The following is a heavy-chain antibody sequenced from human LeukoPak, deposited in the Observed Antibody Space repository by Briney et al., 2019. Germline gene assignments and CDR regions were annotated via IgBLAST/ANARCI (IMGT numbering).Heavy chain of an antibody. Sequence: QSGGSLRLSCAASRFTFSSYWMSWVRQAPGKGLEWVANINEDGSQKYYVDSVKGRSTISRDNAKHSLYLQMNSLRAEDTAVYYCARGGYYDSRGYYADYWGQGTLVTVSS. J-gene: IGHJ4*02. CDR3: ARGGYYDSRGYYADY. D-gene: IGHD3-22*01. V-gene: IGHV3-7*04. CDR1: RFTFSSYW. CDR2: INEDGSQK.